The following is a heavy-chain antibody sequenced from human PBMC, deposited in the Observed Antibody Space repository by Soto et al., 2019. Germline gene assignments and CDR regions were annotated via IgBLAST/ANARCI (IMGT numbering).Heavy chain of an antibody. CDR1: GFTVSSNY. CDR2: IYSGGST. CDR3: ARERRRVLSQYSYYGMDV. V-gene: IGHV3-53*01. D-gene: IGHD6-19*01. J-gene: IGHJ6*02. Sequence: PGGSLRLSCAASGFTVSSNYMSWVRQAPGKGLEWVSVIYSGGSTYYADSVKGRFTISRDNSKNTLYLQMNSLRAEDTAVYYCARERRRVLSQYSYYGMDVWGQGTTVTVSS.